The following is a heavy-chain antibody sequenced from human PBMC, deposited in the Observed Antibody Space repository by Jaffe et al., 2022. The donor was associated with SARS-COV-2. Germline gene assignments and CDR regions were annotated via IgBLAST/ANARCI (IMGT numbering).Heavy chain of an antibody. J-gene: IGHJ4*02. CDR1: GFSLTTPPVG. Sequence: QITLKESGPALVKPTQTLTLSCTFSGFSLTTPPVGVGWIRQPPGKALEWLALIYWDDDKRYNPSLKTRLSVTMDTSKSHVVLSMTNVDSVDTATYFCAHRRDLNGVWNYGRFDYWGQGALVTVSS. D-gene: IGHD1-7*01. CDR3: AHRRDLNGVWNYGRFDY. V-gene: IGHV2-5*02. CDR2: IYWDDDK.